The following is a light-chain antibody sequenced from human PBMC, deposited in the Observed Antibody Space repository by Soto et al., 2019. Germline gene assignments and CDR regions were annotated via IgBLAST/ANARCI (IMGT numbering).Light chain of an antibody. J-gene: IGLJ7*01. CDR1: SFNIGNSY. Sequence: QSVLTQPPSVSAAPGQTVTISCSGSSFNIGNSYVSWYQQLPGTAPKLLIYDNNKRPSGIPDRFSGSKSGTSATLGITALQTGDEADYYCGTWDSSLSAAVFGGGTQLTVL. CDR3: GTWDSSLSAAV. CDR2: DNN. V-gene: IGLV1-51*01.